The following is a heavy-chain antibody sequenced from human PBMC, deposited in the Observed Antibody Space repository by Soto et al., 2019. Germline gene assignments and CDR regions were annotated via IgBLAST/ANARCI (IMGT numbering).Heavy chain of an antibody. V-gene: IGHV1-18*01. CDR3: ARDKYYYDSIIWSPSFDY. CDR2: ISTYNGNT. D-gene: IGHD3-22*01. J-gene: IGHJ4*02. Sequence: ASVKVSCKASGYTFTSYGVSWVRQAPGQGLEWMGWISTYNGNTNYAQKHQGRVTMTSDTSTSTACMELRSLRSDDTAVFYCARDKYYYDSIIWSPSFDYWGQGTLVTVSS. CDR1: GYTFTSYG.